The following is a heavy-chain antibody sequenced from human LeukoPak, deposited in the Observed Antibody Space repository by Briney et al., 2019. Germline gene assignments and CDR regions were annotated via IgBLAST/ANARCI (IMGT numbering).Heavy chain of an antibody. CDR2: ISGSGGST. V-gene: IGHV3-23*01. CDR3: AKAGYSSPSPPDY. Sequence: GGSLRLSCAASRFTFSSYAVTWVRQARGKGLEWVSAISGSGGSTYYADSVKGRFTISRDNSKNTLYLQMNSLRAEDTAMYYCAKAGYSSPSPPDYWGQGTLVTVSS. J-gene: IGHJ4*02. D-gene: IGHD6-13*01. CDR1: RFTFSSYA.